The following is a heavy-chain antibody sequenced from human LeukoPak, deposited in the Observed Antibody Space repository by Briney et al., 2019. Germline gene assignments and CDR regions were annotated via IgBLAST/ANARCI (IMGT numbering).Heavy chain of an antibody. CDR1: GRSIAKYY. V-gene: IGHV4-59*01. Sequence: SETLSLTCTVSGRSIAKYYWSWIRQPPGKGLEWIAYIYYNGNADYNPSLKSRVTRSVDTSKNQFSLKLSSVTAADTAMYYCARVARAAGLDSWGQGTPVTVSS. CDR3: ARVARAAGLDS. J-gene: IGHJ4*02. CDR2: IYYNGNA. D-gene: IGHD6-13*01.